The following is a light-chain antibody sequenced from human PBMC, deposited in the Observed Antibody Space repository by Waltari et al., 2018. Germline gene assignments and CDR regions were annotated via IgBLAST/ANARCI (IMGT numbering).Light chain of an antibody. CDR3: CSYAGSNIYV. CDR1: SSDVGRYRV. Sequence: QCALTQPASVSGSPGRSITISCTGTSSDVGRYRVAPCYQQYPGKAPKLILYEGSKRPSGVSLRFSASKSGNTASLTISGLQTEDEADYFCCSYAGSNIYVFGTGTKVTVL. V-gene: IGLV2-23*01. J-gene: IGLJ1*01. CDR2: EGS.